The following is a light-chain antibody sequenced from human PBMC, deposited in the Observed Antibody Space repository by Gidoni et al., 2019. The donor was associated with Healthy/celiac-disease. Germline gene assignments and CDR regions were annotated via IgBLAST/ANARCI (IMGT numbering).Light chain of an antibody. CDR1: QIISSY. Sequence: DIQMTQSPFSLSASVGDRVTITCRASQIISSYLNWYQQKPGKAPKLLIYAASSLQSGVPSRFSGSGAGTDFTLTISSLQPEDFATYYCQQSYSTPRLTFGGGTKVEIK. V-gene: IGKV1-39*01. CDR2: AAS. CDR3: QQSYSTPRLT. J-gene: IGKJ4*01.